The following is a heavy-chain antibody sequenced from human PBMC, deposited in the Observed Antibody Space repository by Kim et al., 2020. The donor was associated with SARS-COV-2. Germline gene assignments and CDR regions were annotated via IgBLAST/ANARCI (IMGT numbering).Heavy chain of an antibody. V-gene: IGHV4-34*01. CDR1: GGSFSGYY. D-gene: IGHD3-10*01. CDR2: INHSGST. Sequence: SETLSLTCAVYGGSFSGYYWSWIRQPPGKGLEWIGEINHSGSTNYNPSLKSRVTISVDTSKNQFSLKLSSVTVADTAVYYCARGRDPGLIMYYYAPRRTQGAFDIWGQGTMVTVSS. J-gene: IGHJ3*02. CDR3: ARGRDPGLIMYYYAPRRTQGAFDI.